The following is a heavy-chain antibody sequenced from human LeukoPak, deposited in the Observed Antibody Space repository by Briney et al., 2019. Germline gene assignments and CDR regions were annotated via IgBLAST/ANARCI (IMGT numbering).Heavy chain of an antibody. CDR2: IKSKGSGGTT. J-gene: IGHJ4*02. D-gene: IGHD2-2*01. CDR3: AKVRDPSSSALDY. V-gene: IGHV3-15*01. CDR1: GFSVRSNY. Sequence: GGSLRLSCAASGFSVRSNYISWVRQAPGKGLEWVGLIKSKGSGGTTDYAAPVKGRFTISRDDSENTLYLQMNSLKTEDTAVYFCAKVRDPSSSALDYWGQGTLVTVSS.